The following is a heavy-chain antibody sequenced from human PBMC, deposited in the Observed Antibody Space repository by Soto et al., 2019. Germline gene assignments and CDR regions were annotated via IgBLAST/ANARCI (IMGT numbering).Heavy chain of an antibody. J-gene: IGHJ4*02. CDR3: AKSPTPRAVARSYYFDY. Sequence: EVQLLESGGGLVQPGGSLRLSCAASGFTFSSYAMSWVRQAPGKGLEWVSAISGSGGSTYYADSVKGRFTISRDNSKNTLYLQMNSLRAEDTAVYYCAKSPTPRAVARSYYFDYWGQGTLVTVSS. V-gene: IGHV3-23*01. D-gene: IGHD6-19*01. CDR2: ISGSGGST. CDR1: GFTFSSYA.